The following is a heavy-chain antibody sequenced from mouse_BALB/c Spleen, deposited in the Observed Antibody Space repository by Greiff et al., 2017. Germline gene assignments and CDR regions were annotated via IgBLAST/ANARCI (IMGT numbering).Heavy chain of an antibody. Sequence: QLQQSGTVLARPGASVKMSCKASGYSFTSYWMHWVKQRPGQGLEWIGAIYPGNSDTRYNQKFKGKAKLTAVTSASTAYMELSSLTNEDSAVYYCTRAYGSRGGFAYWGQGTLVTVSA. CDR1: GYSFTSYW. D-gene: IGHD1-1*01. CDR2: IYPGNSDT. CDR3: TRAYGSRGGFAY. V-gene: IGHV1-5*01. J-gene: IGHJ3*01.